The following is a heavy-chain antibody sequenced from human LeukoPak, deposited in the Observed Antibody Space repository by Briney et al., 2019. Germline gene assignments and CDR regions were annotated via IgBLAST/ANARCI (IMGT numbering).Heavy chain of an antibody. D-gene: IGHD6-13*01. CDR1: GFTFSSYA. CDR2: IRGSGGST. CDR3: AKDAGIAAVLHATSIDY. V-gene: IGHV3-23*01. J-gene: IGHJ4*02. Sequence: PGGSLRLSCAASGFTFSSYAMSWVRQAPGKGLEWVSAIRGSGGSTYYAGSVKGRFTISRDNSKNTLYLQMNSLRAEDTAVYYCAKDAGIAAVLHATSIDYWGQGTLVTVSS.